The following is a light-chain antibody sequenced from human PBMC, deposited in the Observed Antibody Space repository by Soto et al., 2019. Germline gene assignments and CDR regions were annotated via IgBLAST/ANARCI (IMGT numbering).Light chain of an antibody. CDR3: QQYNNWPQT. Sequence: EIVLAQSPASLSVSPGERATLSCRASQSINNYLAWYQQKPGQAPRLLIYDASNRATDVPARFSGSGSGTGFTLTISSLEPEDVAVYYCQQYNNWPQTFGQGTKVDIK. V-gene: IGKV3-11*01. J-gene: IGKJ1*01. CDR1: QSINNY. CDR2: DAS.